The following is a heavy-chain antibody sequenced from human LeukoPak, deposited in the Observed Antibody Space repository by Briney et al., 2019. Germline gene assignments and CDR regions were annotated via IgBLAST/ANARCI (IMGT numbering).Heavy chain of an antibody. J-gene: IGHJ6*03. CDR2: IEAKSGGT. CDR1: GPSFNAYY. CDR3: ARGLTYGSGRFFYYSMDV. D-gene: IGHD3-10*01. Sequence: ASVKVSCKASGPSFNAYYMHWVRQAPGQGLEWMGRIEAKSGGTHYPQKFQGRVTMTRDTSISTAYMELTRLGPDDTAVYFCARGLTYGSGRFFYYSMDVWGRGITVIVSS. V-gene: IGHV1-2*06.